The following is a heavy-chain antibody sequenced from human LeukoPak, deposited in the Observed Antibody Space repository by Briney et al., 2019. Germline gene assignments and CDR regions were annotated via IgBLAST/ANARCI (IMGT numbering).Heavy chain of an antibody. CDR2: FDPEDGET. CDR1: GYTLTELS. CDR3: ATEVGSRYFEY. Sequence: ASVKVSCKVSGYTLTELSMHWVRQAPGKGLEWMGGFDPEDGETIYAQKFQGRVTVTEDTSTDTAYMELSSLRSEDTAVYFCATEVGSRYFEYWGQGALVTVSS. J-gene: IGHJ4*02. D-gene: IGHD6-19*01. V-gene: IGHV1-24*01.